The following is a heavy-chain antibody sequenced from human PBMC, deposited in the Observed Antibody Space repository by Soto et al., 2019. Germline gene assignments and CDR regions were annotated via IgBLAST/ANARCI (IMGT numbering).Heavy chain of an antibody. V-gene: IGHV1-69*01. CDR3: ARGAITMVRGPFFY. CDR1: GGTFSSYA. Sequence: QVQLVQSGAEVKKPGSSVKVSCKASGGTFSSYAISWVRQAPVQVLEWMGGIIPIFGTANYAQKFQGRVTITADESTSTAYMELSSLRSEDTAVYYCARGAITMVRGPFFYWGQGTLVTVSS. J-gene: IGHJ4*02. CDR2: IIPIFGTA. D-gene: IGHD3-10*01.